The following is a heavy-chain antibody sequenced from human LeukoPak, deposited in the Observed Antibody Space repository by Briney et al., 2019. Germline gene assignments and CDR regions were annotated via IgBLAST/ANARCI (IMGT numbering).Heavy chain of an antibody. J-gene: IGHJ4*02. CDR3: ARGGGAFDY. CDR2: ISNTDNII. D-gene: IGHD4-17*01. CDR1: GFTFSDYY. V-gene: IGHV3-11*01. Sequence: GGSLRLSCAASGFTFSDYYMSWIRQAPGKGLKRVSYISNTDNIIYYADSVKGRFTISRDNAKISLYLQMNSLRAEDTAVYYCARGGGAFDYWGQGTLVTVSS.